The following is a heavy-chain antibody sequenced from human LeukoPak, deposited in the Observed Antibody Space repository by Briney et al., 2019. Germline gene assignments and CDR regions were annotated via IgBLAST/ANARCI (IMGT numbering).Heavy chain of an antibody. V-gene: IGHV3-53*01. CDR1: GFTVIDNY. J-gene: IGHJ4*02. D-gene: IGHD6-19*01. CDR2: IYRSGGT. Sequence: GGSLRLSCAASGFTVIDNYMSWVRQAPGKGLEWVSVIYRSGGTFYSDSVKGRFTISRDYSKNMLYLQMNSLRVDDTAVYYCAKDSSGPAFWGQGTLVTVSS. CDR3: AKDSSGPAF.